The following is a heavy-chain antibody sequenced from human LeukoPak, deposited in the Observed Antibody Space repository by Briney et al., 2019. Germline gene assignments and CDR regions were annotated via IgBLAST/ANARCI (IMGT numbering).Heavy chain of an antibody. Sequence: GGSLRLSCAASGFTFSSYAMSWVRQAPGKGLEWVSAISGSGGSTYYADSVKGRFTISRDNSKNTLYLQMNSLRAGDTAVYYCAKGNYYDSSGYDDAFDIWGQGTMVTVSS. D-gene: IGHD3-22*01. CDR3: AKGNYYDSSGYDDAFDI. V-gene: IGHV3-23*01. CDR2: ISGSGGST. J-gene: IGHJ3*02. CDR1: GFTFSSYA.